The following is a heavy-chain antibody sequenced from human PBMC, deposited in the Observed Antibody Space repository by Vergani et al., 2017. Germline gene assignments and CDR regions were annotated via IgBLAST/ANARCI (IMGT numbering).Heavy chain of an antibody. CDR3: AREPSGYDQGADY. CDR1: GGSISSYY. CDR2: IYYSGST. J-gene: IGHJ4*02. Sequence: QVQLQESGPGLVKPSETLSLTCTVSGGSISSYYWSWIRQPPGKGLEWIGYIYYSGSTNYNPSLKSRVTISVDTAKNQFSLKLSSVTAADTAVYYCAREPSGYDQGADYWGQGTLVTVSA. D-gene: IGHD5-12*01. V-gene: IGHV4-59*01.